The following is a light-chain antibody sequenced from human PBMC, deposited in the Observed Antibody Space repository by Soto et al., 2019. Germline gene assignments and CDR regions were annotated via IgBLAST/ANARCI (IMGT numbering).Light chain of an antibody. CDR1: RDDIGAYDY. CDR2: EVT. J-gene: IGLJ2*01. Sequence: QSVLTQPASVSGSPGQSITISCAGTRDDIGAYDYVSWYQQHPGNAPKLLVYEVTNRPSGVSDRFSGSKSGNTASLTISGLQAEDEADYYCNSYTTSSAVVFGGAPKVTVL. V-gene: IGLV2-14*01. CDR3: NSYTTSSAVV.